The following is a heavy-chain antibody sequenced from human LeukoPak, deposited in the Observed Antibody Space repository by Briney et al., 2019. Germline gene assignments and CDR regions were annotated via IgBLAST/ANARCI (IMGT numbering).Heavy chain of an antibody. CDR1: GFTFSSYW. V-gene: IGHV3-23*01. Sequence: GGSLRLSCAASGFTFSSYWMSWVRQAPGKGPEWVSAISRGGGSTYYADSVKGRFTISRDNSKNTLYLQINSLRAEDTALYYCAKINRGEVAGHMDYWGQGTLVTVSS. D-gene: IGHD6-19*01. CDR2: ISRGGGST. J-gene: IGHJ4*02. CDR3: AKINRGEVAGHMDY.